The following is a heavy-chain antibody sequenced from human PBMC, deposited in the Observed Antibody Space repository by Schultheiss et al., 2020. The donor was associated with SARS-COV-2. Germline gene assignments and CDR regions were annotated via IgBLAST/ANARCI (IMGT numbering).Heavy chain of an antibody. Sequence: SETLSLTCTVSGGSISSYYWSWIRQPPGKGLEWIGYIYYSGSTNYNPSLKSRVTMSVDTSKNQFSLKLSSVTAADTAVYYCARESAGEFDYWGQGTLVTVSS. CDR3: ARESAGEFDY. V-gene: IGHV4-59*01. J-gene: IGHJ4*02. D-gene: IGHD3-10*01. CDR1: GGSISSYY. CDR2: IYYSGST.